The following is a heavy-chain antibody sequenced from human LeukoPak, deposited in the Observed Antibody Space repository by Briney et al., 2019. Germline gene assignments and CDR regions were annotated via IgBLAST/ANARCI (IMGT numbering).Heavy chain of an antibody. CDR2: IYYSGST. CDR1: GGSMTSYY. CDR3: ARAPTLYSSSWYEYFQH. Sequence: PSETLSLTCNVSGGSMTSYYWSWIRQPPGKGLEWIGYIYYSGSTKYNPSLKSRVTISVDTSKNQFSLKLSSVTAADTAVYYCARAPTLYSSSWYEYFQHWGQGTLVTVSS. V-gene: IGHV4-59*08. D-gene: IGHD6-13*01. J-gene: IGHJ1*01.